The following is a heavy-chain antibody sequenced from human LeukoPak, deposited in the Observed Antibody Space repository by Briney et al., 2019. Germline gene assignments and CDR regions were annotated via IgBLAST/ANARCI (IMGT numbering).Heavy chain of an antibody. V-gene: IGHV3-23*01. CDR2: ISRSGDIT. J-gene: IGHJ4*02. Sequence: GGSLRLSCAASGAAFTKYGMKWVRQAAGAGLEYISGISRSGDITHYADSVKGRFTVSRDNVQNTLYLQMNSLRADDTALYYCATEGFYYWGPGTQVTVSS. CDR3: ATEGFYY. CDR1: GAAFTKYG.